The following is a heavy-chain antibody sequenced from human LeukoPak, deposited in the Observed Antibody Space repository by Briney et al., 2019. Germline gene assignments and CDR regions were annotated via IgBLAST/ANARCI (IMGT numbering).Heavy chain of an antibody. D-gene: IGHD4-17*01. V-gene: IGHV1-69*05. J-gene: IGHJ5*02. CDR2: IMPLFGTA. CDR3: ARAGDKLRPNWFDP. Sequence: SVKVSCKTSGGTFNNSAISWVRQAPGQGLEWLGGIMPLFGTAGYAQKFQGRVTMTRNTSISTAYMELSSLRSEDTAVYYCARAGDKLRPNWFDPWGQGTLVTVSS. CDR1: GGTFNNSA.